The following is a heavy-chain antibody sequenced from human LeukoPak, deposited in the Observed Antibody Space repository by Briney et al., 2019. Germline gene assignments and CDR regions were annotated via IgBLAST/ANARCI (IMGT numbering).Heavy chain of an antibody. D-gene: IGHD2-8*02. CDR1: GYSFSTYR. CDR3: ARPSGGYVDY. Sequence: GESLKISCKGSGYSFSTYRIGWVRQMPGEGLEWMGIIYPGDSDTRYSPSFQGQVTISADKSISTAYLQWSSLRASDTAMYYCARPSGGYVDYWGQGTLVTVSS. CDR2: IYPGDSDT. J-gene: IGHJ4*02. V-gene: IGHV5-51*01.